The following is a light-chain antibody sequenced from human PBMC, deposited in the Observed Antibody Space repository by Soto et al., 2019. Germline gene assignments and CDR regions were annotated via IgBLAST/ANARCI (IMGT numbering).Light chain of an antibody. V-gene: IGKV3D-15*01. CDR2: DIF. CDR1: QSVGSD. CDR3: QQYNSWPLT. Sequence: EIVMTQSPATLSVSPGERATLSCRASQSVGSDLALYQQKPGQAPRLVIYDIFTSATGVPTRISGSGSGTEFTLTISSLQSEDFAVYYCQQYNSWPLTFGGGTKVEIK. J-gene: IGKJ4*01.